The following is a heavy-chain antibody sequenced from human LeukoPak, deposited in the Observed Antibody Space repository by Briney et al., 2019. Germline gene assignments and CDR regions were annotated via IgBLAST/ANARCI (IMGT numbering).Heavy chain of an antibody. CDR1: GYTFANYA. V-gene: IGHV1-3*04. D-gene: IGHD1-26*01. CDR2: INSANGNT. CDR3: ARDGRFIVADYYYGMDV. Sequence: ASVKVSCKASGYTFANYAMHWVSQAPGQSLEWMGWINSANGNTKYSQKFQGRVTITRDTSASTAYMELSSLRSEDTAVYYCARDGRFIVADYYYGMDVWGQGTTVTVSS. J-gene: IGHJ6*02.